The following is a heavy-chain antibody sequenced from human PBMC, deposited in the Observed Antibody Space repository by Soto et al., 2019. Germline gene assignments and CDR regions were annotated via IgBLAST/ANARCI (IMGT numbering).Heavy chain of an antibody. Sequence: SXTLSLTGAVSGGSISSGGYSCSWIRQPPGKGLEWIGYIYHSGSTYYNPSLKSRVTISVDRSKNQFSLRLSSVTAADTAVYYCARVPSPWGQGTLVTVSS. CDR1: GGSISSGGYS. CDR3: ARVPSP. V-gene: IGHV4-30-2*01. J-gene: IGHJ5*02. CDR2: IYHSGST.